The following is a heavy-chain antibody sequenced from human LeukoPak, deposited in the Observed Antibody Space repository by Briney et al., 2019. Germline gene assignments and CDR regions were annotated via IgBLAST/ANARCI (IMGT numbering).Heavy chain of an antibody. Sequence: GGSLRLSCAASGFTFSSYWMSWVRQAPGKGLEWVANIKQDGSEKYYVDSVKGRFTISRDNAKNSLYLQMNSLRAEDTAVYYCARDAGPYGSGSYSRYWGQGTLVTVSS. CDR3: ARDAGPYGSGSYSRY. V-gene: IGHV3-7*01. D-gene: IGHD3-10*01. J-gene: IGHJ4*02. CDR1: GFTFSSYW. CDR2: IKQDGSEK.